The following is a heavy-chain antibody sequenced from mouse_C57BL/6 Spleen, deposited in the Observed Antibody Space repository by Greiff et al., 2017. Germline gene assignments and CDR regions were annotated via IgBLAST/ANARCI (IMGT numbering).Heavy chain of an antibody. J-gene: IGHJ3*01. CDR3: ARYYDGYQFAY. Sequence: QVQLKESGPELVKPGASVKISCKASGYTFTDYYINWVKQRPGQGLEWIGWLYPGSGNTKYNEKFKGKATLTVDTSSSTAYMQLSSLTSEDSAVYFCARYYDGYQFAYWGQGTLVTVSA. CDR1: GYTFTDYY. CDR2: LYPGSGNT. D-gene: IGHD2-3*01. V-gene: IGHV1-84*01.